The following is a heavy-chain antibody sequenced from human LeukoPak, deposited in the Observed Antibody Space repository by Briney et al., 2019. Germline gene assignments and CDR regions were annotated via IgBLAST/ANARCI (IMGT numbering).Heavy chain of an antibody. V-gene: IGHV3-48*04. CDR2: ISSMSGAI. CDR1: GFTFSTYS. CDR3: ARGTGNSRQYYFDF. D-gene: IGHD4-23*01. J-gene: IGHJ4*02. Sequence: GGSLRLSCAASGFTFSTYSMKWVRQAPGKGLEWVSYISSMSGAIYYADSVKGRFTISRDNAKNSLYLHMNSLRAEDTAVYYCARGTGNSRQYYFDFWGQGTMVTVSS.